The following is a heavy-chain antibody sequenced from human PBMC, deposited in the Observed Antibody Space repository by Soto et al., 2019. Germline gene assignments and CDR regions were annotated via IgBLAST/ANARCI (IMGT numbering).Heavy chain of an antibody. D-gene: IGHD3-3*01. CDR1: GGSISSGGYS. CDR3: ARGPSYYDLSDVRAFGGMDV. CDR2: IYHSGST. Sequence: QLQLQESGSGLVKPSQTLSLTCAVSGGSISSGGYSWSWIRQPPGKGLEWIGYIYHSGSTYYNPSLKSRVTISVDRSKNQFSLKLSSVTAADTAVYYCARGPSYYDLSDVRAFGGMDVWCQGTTVTVSS. J-gene: IGHJ6*02. V-gene: IGHV4-30-2*01.